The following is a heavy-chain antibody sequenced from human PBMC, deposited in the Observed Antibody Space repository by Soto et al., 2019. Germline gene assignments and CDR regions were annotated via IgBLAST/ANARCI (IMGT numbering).Heavy chain of an antibody. J-gene: IGHJ4*02. CDR2: IIPIFGTA. CDR3: ARASDDRRPRMVDGFDY. Sequence: QVQLVQSGAEVKKPGSSVKVSCKASGGTFSSYAISWVRQAPGQGLEWMGGIIPIFGTANYAQKFQGRVTITADESTSTDYMELSRLRSEDTAVYYCARASDDRRPRMVDGFDYWGQGTLVTVSS. D-gene: IGHD2-8*01. V-gene: IGHV1-69*01. CDR1: GGTFSSYA.